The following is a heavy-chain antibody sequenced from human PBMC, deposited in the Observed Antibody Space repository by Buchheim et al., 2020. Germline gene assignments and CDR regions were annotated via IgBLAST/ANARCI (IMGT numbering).Heavy chain of an antibody. V-gene: IGHV3-21*01. Sequence: EVHLMESGGGLVKPGGSLRLSCAASGFTFSAFTMDWVRQAPGKGLEWVSSISDSSTYIYYADSVKGRFTISRDNAKNSLYLQMNSLRAEDTAIYYCARVQRYSSSWAPMNWFDPWGQGTL. J-gene: IGHJ5*02. CDR1: GFTFSAFT. CDR3: ARVQRYSSSWAPMNWFDP. CDR2: ISDSSTYI. D-gene: IGHD6-13*01.